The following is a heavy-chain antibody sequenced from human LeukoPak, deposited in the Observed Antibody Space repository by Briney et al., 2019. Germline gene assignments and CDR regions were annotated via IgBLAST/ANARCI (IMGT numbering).Heavy chain of an antibody. CDR3: AINGSSWYDY. Sequence: GGSLRLSCAASGLTFSSSAMSWVRQAPGKGLEWVSSISGSGYVTHYADSVKGRFTLSRDNFENTLYLRMNSLRAEDTAVYYCAINGSSWYDYWGQGTLVTVSS. D-gene: IGHD6-13*01. V-gene: IGHV3-23*01. J-gene: IGHJ4*02. CDR1: GLTFSSSA. CDR2: ISGSGYVT.